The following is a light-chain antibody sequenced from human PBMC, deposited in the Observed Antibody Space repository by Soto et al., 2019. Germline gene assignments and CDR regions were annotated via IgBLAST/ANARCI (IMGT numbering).Light chain of an antibody. Sequence: QSVLTQPASVSGSPGQTVTFSCTGASSDVGCYNFVSWYQQHTGKAPKLMIYDVSNRPSGISSRFSGSKSGNTASLTISGLQAEDEADYYCSSYTGSSTLIFGGGTKVTVL. CDR1: SSDVGCYNF. CDR3: SSYTGSSTLI. J-gene: IGLJ2*01. V-gene: IGLV2-14*01. CDR2: DVS.